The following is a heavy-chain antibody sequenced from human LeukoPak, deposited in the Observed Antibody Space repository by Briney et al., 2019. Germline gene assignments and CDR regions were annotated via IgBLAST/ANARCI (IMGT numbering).Heavy chain of an antibody. J-gene: IGHJ4*02. CDR3: AKVSYDYVWGSIVGGNYFDY. CDR1: GGSFSGYY. D-gene: IGHD3-16*01. V-gene: IGHV4-34*01. CDR2: INHSGST. Sequence: SETLSLTCAVYGGSFSGYYWSWIRQPPGKGLEWIGEINHSGSTNYNPSLKSRVTISVDTSKNQFSLKLSSVTAADTAVYYCAKVSYDYVWGSIVGGNYFDYWGQGTLVTVSS.